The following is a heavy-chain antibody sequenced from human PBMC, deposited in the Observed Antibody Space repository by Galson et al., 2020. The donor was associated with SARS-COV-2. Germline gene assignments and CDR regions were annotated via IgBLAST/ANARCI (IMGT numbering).Heavy chain of an antibody. CDR2: SDWDDDQ. CDR3: AMMRSIGGYDY. D-gene: IGHD2-15*01. V-gene: IGHV2-70*04. J-gene: IGHJ4*02. Sequence: SGPTLVKPTQTLTLTCTFSGVSLSSSGMRVSWIRQPPGKALEWPARSDWDDDQVYSTSLKTRLTISKDTSKNQVGLTMTNMDPVDTATYYCAMMRSIGGYDYWGQGTLVTVSS. CDR1: GVSLSSSGMR.